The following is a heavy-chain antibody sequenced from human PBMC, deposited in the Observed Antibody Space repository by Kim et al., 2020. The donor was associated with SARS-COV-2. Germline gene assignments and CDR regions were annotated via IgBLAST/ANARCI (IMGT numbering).Heavy chain of an antibody. CDR2: ISWNSGSI. CDR3: AKAQAVAGGYYYYGMDV. V-gene: IGHV3-9*01. D-gene: IGHD6-19*01. Sequence: GGSLRLSCAASGFTFDDYAMHWVRQAPGKGLEWVSGISWNSGSIGYADSVKGRFTISRDNAKNSLYLQMNSLRAEDTALYYCAKAQAVAGGYYYYGMDVWGQGTTVTVSS. CDR1: GFTFDDYA. J-gene: IGHJ6*02.